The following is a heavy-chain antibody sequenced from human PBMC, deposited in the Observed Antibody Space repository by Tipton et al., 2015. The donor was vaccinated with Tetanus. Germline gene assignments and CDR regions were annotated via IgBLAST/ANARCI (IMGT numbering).Heavy chain of an antibody. CDR3: ARHSSLKALNY. Sequence: TLSLTCSVSGGSISRPDLYWAWIRQPPGKGLEWIGSVYQSGRPNFNPSLKSRVTISVDTSKNQFSLELSSVTAADTAVYYCARHSSLKALNYWGQGTLVTASS. D-gene: IGHD3-9*01. CDR2: VYQSGRP. CDR1: GGSISRPDLY. J-gene: IGHJ4*02. V-gene: IGHV4-39*01.